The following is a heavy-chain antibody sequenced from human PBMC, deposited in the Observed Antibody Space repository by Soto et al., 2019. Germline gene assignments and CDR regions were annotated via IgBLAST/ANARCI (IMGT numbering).Heavy chain of an antibody. Sequence: AASVKVSCKASGFTFTSSAVPWVRQARGQRLEWIGWLVVGSGNTNYAQKFKERVTITRDMSTSTAYMELSSLRSEDTAVYYCSAARTTVVTPAWGQGTLVTVSS. CDR1: GFTFTSSA. V-gene: IGHV1-58*01. CDR2: LVVGSGNT. CDR3: SAARTTVVTPA. J-gene: IGHJ4*02. D-gene: IGHD4-17*01.